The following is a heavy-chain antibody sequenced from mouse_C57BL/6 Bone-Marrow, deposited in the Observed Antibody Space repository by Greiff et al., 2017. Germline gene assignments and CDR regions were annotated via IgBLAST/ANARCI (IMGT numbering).Heavy chain of an antibody. Sequence: VQLKESGAELVRPGASVKLSCTASGFNIKDDYMHWVKQRPEQGLEWIGWIDPENGDTEYASKFQGKATITADTSSNTAYLQLSSLTSEDTAVYYCTTYYGSYWGQGTTLTVSS. J-gene: IGHJ2*01. D-gene: IGHD1-1*01. CDR2: IDPENGDT. V-gene: IGHV14-4*01. CDR3: TTYYGSY. CDR1: GFNIKDDY.